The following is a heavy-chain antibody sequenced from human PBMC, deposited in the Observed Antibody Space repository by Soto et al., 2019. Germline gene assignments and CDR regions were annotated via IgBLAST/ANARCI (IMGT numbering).Heavy chain of an antibody. D-gene: IGHD3-10*01. CDR2: IYRTGTT. CDR3: VRDRGVGSRNYYVSMGMDV. J-gene: IGHJ6*02. Sequence: SETLSLTCSVSGGSVSSGDNTYSWSWIRQPIGKGLEWIGYIYRTGTTSHNPSLKSRVTISIDRSRNQFFLRLTSVSAADTAVYYCVRDRGVGSRNYYVSMGMDVWGRGTTVTVSS. V-gene: IGHV4-30-2*01. CDR1: GGSVSSGDNTYS.